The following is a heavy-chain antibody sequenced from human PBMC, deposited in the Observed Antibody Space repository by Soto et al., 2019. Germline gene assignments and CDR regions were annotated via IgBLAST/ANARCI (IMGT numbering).Heavy chain of an antibody. CDR3: AKDLRELLIGAGFDP. V-gene: IGHV3-30*18. CDR2: ISYDGSNK. D-gene: IGHD1-26*01. J-gene: IGHJ5*02. Sequence: GGSLRLSCAASGFTFSSYGMHWVRQAPGKGLEWVAVISYDGSNKYYADSVKGRFTISRDNSKNTLYLQMNSLRAEDTAVYYCAKDLRELLIGAGFDPWGQGTLVTVSS. CDR1: GFTFSSYG.